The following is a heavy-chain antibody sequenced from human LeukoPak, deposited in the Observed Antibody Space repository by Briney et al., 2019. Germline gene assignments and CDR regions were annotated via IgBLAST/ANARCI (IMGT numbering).Heavy chain of an antibody. J-gene: IGHJ6*03. CDR1: GYSFSNSW. Sequence: GESLKISCKGSGYSFSNSWIGWVRQMPGKGLEWMGIIYPGDSDTRYSPSFQGQVTISAGKSISTAYLQWSSLKASDTAMYYCARHHRDFTYYYYMDVWGKGTTVTVSS. CDR3: ARHHRDFTYYYYMDV. V-gene: IGHV5-51*01. CDR2: IYPGDSDT. D-gene: IGHD3-3*01.